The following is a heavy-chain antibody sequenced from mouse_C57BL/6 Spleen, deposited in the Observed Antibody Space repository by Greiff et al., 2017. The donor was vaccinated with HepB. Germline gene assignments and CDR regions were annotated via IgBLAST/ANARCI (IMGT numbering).Heavy chain of an antibody. CDR3: AREGGYYGSSYNAMDY. CDR2: INPYNGGT. J-gene: IGHJ4*01. D-gene: IGHD1-1*01. V-gene: IGHV1-19*01. CDR1: GYTFTDYY. Sequence: VQLQQSGPVLVKPGASVKMSCKASGYTFTDYYMNWVKQSHGKSLEWIGVINPYNGGTSYNQKFKGKATLTVDKSSSTAYMELNSLTSEDSAVYYCAREGGYYGSSYNAMDYWGQGTSVTVSS.